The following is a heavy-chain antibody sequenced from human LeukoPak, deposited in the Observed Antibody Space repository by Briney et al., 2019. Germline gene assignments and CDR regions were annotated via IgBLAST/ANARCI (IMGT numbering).Heavy chain of an antibody. V-gene: IGHV4-61*02. CDR2: IYTSGST. CDR1: GGSISSGNYY. D-gene: IGHD3-10*01. CDR3: ARETGELPYYSDY. J-gene: IGHJ4*02. Sequence: SQTLSLTCTVSGGSISSGNYYWSWIRQPAGKRLEWIGRIYTSGSTNYHPSLKSRVTISGDTSKNQFSLKLSSVTAADTAVYYCARETGELPYYSDYWGQGTLVTVSS.